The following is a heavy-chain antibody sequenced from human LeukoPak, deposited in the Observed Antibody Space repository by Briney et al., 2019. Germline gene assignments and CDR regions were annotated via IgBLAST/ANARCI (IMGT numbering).Heavy chain of an antibody. V-gene: IGHV3-21*04. CDR2: ISSSSSYI. J-gene: IGHJ6*03. D-gene: IGHD3-9*01. CDR3: AKGAHYDILTGYYDYYYYYMDV. CDR1: GFTFSSYS. Sequence: GGSLRLSCAASGFTFSSYSMNWVRQAPGKGLEWVSSISSSSSYIYYADSVKGRFTISRDNAKNSLYLQMNSLRAEDTAVYYCAKGAHYDILTGYYDYYYYYMDVWGKGTTVTISS.